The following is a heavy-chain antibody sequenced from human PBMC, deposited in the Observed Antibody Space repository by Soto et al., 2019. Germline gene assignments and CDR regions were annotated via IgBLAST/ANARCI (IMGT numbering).Heavy chain of an antibody. CDR2: IVVGSGDT. D-gene: IGHD5-12*01. CDR3: APTRLSGFSP. Sequence: SVKVSCKTSGSLFSSSAVHWVRQSRGQRLEWIAWIVVGSGDTNYARSFQDRVTITRDMSTSTAYMKLSSLRSDDTAIYYCAPTRLSGFSPWGQGTMVTVSS. J-gene: IGHJ3*01. CDR1: GSLFSSSA. V-gene: IGHV1-58*01.